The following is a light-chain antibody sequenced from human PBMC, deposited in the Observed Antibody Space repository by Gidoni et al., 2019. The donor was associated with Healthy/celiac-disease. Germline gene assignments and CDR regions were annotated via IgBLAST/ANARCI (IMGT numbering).Light chain of an antibody. CDR2: DAS. V-gene: IGKV3D-20*01. CDR3: QQYGSSPYI. J-gene: IGKJ2*01. CDR1: QSVSSSY. Sequence: IVLTQSPATLSLSPGERATLSCVASQSVSSSYLAWYQQKPGLAPRLLIYDASSRATGIPDRFSGSGSGTDFTLTISRLEPEDFAVYYCQQYGSSPYIFGQXTKLEIK.